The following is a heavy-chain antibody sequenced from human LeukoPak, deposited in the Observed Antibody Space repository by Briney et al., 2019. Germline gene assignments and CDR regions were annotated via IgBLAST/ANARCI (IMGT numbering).Heavy chain of an antibody. CDR1: GGSISSSSYY. D-gene: IGHD3-9*01. J-gene: IGHJ4*02. V-gene: IGHV4-39*01. CDR2: IYYSGST. CDR3: ARQTPTGYYRDY. Sequence: PSETLSLTCTVSGGSISSSSYYWGWIRQPPGKGLEWIGSIYYSGSTYYNPSLKSRVTISVDTSMNQFSLKLSSVTAADTAVYYCARQTPTGYYRDYWGQGTLVTVSS.